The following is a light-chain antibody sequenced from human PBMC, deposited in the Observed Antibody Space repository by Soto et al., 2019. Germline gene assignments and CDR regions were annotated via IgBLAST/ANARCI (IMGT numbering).Light chain of an antibody. V-gene: IGLV1-40*01. J-gene: IGLJ1*01. CDR1: SSNIGADFD. Sequence: QTVLPTAHSVSGAPGQRITSSCTGSSSNIGADFDVYWYQQLPGAAPKLLIYGNTNRPSGVPDRFSGSKSGTSASLAITGLQAEDEADYYCQSYDRSLTGVFGTGTKVTVL. CDR2: GNT. CDR3: QSYDRSLTGV.